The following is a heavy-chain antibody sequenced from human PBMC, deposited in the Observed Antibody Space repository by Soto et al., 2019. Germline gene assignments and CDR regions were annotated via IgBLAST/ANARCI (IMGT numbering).Heavy chain of an antibody. J-gene: IGHJ3*02. CDR3: ARDGCSGGSCYSSSNAAFDI. D-gene: IGHD2-15*01. Sequence: ASVKVSCKASGYTFTNYGISWVRQAPGQGLEWMGWINPNSGGTNYAQKFQGRVTMTRDTSISTAYMELSRLRSDDTAVYYCARDGCSGGSCYSSSNAAFDIWGQGTMVTVSS. V-gene: IGHV1-2*02. CDR1: GYTFTNYG. CDR2: INPNSGGT.